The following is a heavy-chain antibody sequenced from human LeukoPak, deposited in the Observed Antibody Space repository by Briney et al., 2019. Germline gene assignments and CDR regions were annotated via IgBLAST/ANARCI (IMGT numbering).Heavy chain of an antibody. J-gene: IGHJ6*03. D-gene: IGHD1-14*01. CDR1: GGSISSYY. CDR2: IYYSGST. V-gene: IGHV4-59*01. CDR3: ARVFPYYYYMDV. Sequence: PSETLSLTCTVSGGSISSYYWSWIRQPPGKGLEWIGYIYYSGSTNYNPSLKSRVTISVKTSKNQFSLKLSSVTAADTAVYYCARVFPYYYYMDVWGKGTTVTVSS.